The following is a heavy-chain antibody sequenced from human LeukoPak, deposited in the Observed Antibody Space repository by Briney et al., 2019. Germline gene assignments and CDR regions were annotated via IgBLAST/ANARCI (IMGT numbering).Heavy chain of an antibody. CDR3: ASPGRGYSYGLDAFDI. J-gene: IGHJ3*02. D-gene: IGHD5-18*01. CDR1: GYTFTGYY. Sequence: ASVKVSCKASGYTFTGYYMHWVRQAPGQGLEWMGWINPNSGGTNYAQKFQGRVTMTRDTSISTDYMELSRLTSDATAVYYCASPGRGYSYGLDAFDIWGQGTMVTVSS. CDR2: INPNSGGT. V-gene: IGHV1-2*02.